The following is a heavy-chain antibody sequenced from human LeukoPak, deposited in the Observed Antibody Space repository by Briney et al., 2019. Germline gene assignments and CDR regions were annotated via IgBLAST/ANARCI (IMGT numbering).Heavy chain of an antibody. J-gene: IGHJ4*02. CDR3: ARHWYFDWSSHFGY. Sequence: PSETLSLTCTVSGGSISSYYWSWIRQPAGKGVEWIGRIYTSGSTNYNPSLKSRVTMSVDTSKNQFSLKLSSVTAADTAVYYCARHWYFDWSSHFGYWGQGTLVTVSS. CDR2: IYTSGST. D-gene: IGHD3-9*01. CDR1: GGSISSYY. V-gene: IGHV4-4*07.